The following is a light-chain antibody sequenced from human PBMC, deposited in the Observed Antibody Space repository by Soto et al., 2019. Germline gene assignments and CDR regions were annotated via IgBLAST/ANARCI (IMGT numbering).Light chain of an antibody. CDR2: GAS. CDR1: QSVSSSY. CDR3: QQYNNWPIT. Sequence: EIVSTQSPGTLALSPGERATLSCRASQSVSSSYLAWYQQKPGQAPSLLIYGASNRATGIPARFSGSGSGTEFTLTISSLQSEDFAVYYCQQYNNWPITFGQGTRWRL. V-gene: IGKV3-15*01. J-gene: IGKJ5*01.